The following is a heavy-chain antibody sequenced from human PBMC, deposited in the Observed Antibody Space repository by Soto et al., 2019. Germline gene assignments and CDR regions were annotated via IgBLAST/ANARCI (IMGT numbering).Heavy chain of an antibody. CDR1: GFPFWHYG. V-gene: IGHV3-33*01. J-gene: IGHJ6*02. CDR3: ARDRDGGWFHMDV. D-gene: IGHD6-19*01. Sequence: QVQLVESGGGVVQPGRSLRLSCVGSGFPFWHYGMHWVRQAPGKGLEWVAVIWSDGKKESYADFVKGRFAISRDNFKDTLYPQVNSLRAEDTAVYYCARDRDGGWFHMDVWGQGTTVTVSS. CDR2: IWSDGKKE.